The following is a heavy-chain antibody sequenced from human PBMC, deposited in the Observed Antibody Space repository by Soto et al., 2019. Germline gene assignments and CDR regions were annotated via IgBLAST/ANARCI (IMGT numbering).Heavy chain of an antibody. CDR2: IRSKANSYAT. D-gene: IGHD4-4*01. Sequence: EVQLVESGGGLVQPGGSLKLSCVVSGFSFSGSVMHWVRQPSGKGLEWVGRIRSKANSYATAYGATVKGRFTISRDDSKNTAYLQMNSLKTEDTAVYYCTGGENDYTYYYYYPMDVWGQGTTVTVSS. CDR3: TGGENDYTYYYYYPMDV. CDR1: GFSFSGSV. V-gene: IGHV3-73*02. J-gene: IGHJ6*02.